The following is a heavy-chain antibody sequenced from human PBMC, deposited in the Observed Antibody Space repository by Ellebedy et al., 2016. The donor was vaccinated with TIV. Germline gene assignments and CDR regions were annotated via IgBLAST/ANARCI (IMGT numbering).Heavy chain of an antibody. J-gene: IGHJ6*02. CDR1: GFTFSLYE. CDR3: ARGGYYYGMDV. Sequence: GESLKISCVASGFTFSLYEMNWVRQAPGKGLEWLSYISSGGTTEKYADSVKGRFTISRDNAKNSLYLQMNSLRDEDTAVYYCARGGYYYGMDVWGQGTTVTVSS. CDR2: ISSGGTTE. V-gene: IGHV3-48*03.